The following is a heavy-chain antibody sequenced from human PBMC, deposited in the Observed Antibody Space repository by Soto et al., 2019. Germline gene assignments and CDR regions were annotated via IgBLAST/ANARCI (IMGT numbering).Heavy chain of an antibody. Sequence: SETLSLTCTVSGGSISSGGYYWSWIRQHPGKGLEWIGYIYYSGSTYYNPSLKSRVTISVDTSKNQFSLKLSSVTAADTAVYYCARMWFGELLSEKPYYFDYWGQGTLVTVSS. CDR1: GGSISSGGYY. CDR3: ARMWFGELLSEKPYYFDY. V-gene: IGHV4-31*03. J-gene: IGHJ4*02. CDR2: IYYSGST. D-gene: IGHD3-10*01.